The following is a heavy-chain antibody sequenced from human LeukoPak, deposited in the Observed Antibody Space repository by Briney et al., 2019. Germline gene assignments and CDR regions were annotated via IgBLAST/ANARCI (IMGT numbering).Heavy chain of an antibody. V-gene: IGHV3-73*01. CDR1: GFTFSGSA. CDR3: TREYDFWSGYRYYYYYYYMDV. Sequence: PGGSLRLSCAASGFTFSGSAMHWVRQASGKGLEWVGRIRSKANSYATAYAASVKGRFTISRDDSKNTAYLQMNSLKTEDTAVYYCTREYDFWSGYRYYYYYYYMDVWGNGTTVTVSS. D-gene: IGHD3-3*01. J-gene: IGHJ6*03. CDR2: IRSKANSYAT.